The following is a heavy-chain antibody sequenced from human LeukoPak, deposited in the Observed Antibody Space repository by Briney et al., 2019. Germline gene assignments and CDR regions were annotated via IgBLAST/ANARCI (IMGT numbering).Heavy chain of an antibody. V-gene: IGHV5-51*01. CDR2: IYPGDSDT. J-gene: IGHJ5*02. CDR1: GYSFTSCW. Sequence: GESLKISCKGSGYSFTSCWIGWVRQMPGKGLEWMGIIYPGDSDTRYSPSFQGQVTISADKSISTAYLQWSSLKASDTAMYYCARRIEGYCSGGSCRNWFDPWGQGTLVTVSS. CDR3: ARRIEGYCSGGSCRNWFDP. D-gene: IGHD2-15*01.